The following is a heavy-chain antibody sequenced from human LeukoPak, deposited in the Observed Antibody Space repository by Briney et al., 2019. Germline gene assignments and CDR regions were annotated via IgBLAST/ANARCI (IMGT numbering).Heavy chain of an antibody. D-gene: IGHD1-26*01. CDR1: GFTFSSSW. J-gene: IGHJ4*02. CDR2: INEDGSTT. Sequence: GSLRLSCAASGFTFSSSWMHWVRQAPEKGLVWVSRINEDGSTTNYADSVKGRSTIFRDNAKNTLYLQMNSLRAEDTAVYYCVRDLGGRSGHWGQGTLVTVSS. V-gene: IGHV3-74*01. CDR3: VRDLGGRSGH.